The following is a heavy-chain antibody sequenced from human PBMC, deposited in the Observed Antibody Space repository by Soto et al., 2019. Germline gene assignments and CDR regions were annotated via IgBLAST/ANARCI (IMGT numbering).Heavy chain of an antibody. CDR2: IYYSGST. CDR1: GGSISSGGYY. V-gene: IGHV4-31*03. J-gene: IGHJ6*03. D-gene: IGHD5-12*01. CDR3: ARAVATINYYYYYMDV. Sequence: SETLSLTCTVSGGSISSGGYYWSWIRQHPGKGLEWIGYIYYSGSTYYNPSLKSRVTISVDTSKNQFSLKLSPVTAADTAVYYCARAVATINYYYYYMDVWGKGTTVTVSS.